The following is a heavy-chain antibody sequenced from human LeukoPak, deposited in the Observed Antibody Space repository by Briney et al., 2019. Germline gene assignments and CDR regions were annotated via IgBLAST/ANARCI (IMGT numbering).Heavy chain of an antibody. D-gene: IGHD5-12*01. J-gene: IGHJ4*02. V-gene: IGHV3-74*03. CDR1: GFTLSNYW. CDR2: INSDGSSI. CDR3: AKGVGPRTVDIVATTLDY. Sequence: PGGSLRLSCAASGFTLSNYWMHWVRQAPGKGLVWVSRINSDGSSITYADSVKGRFTISRDNSKNTLYLQMNSLRAEDTAVYYCAKGVGPRTVDIVATTLDYWGQGTLVTVSS.